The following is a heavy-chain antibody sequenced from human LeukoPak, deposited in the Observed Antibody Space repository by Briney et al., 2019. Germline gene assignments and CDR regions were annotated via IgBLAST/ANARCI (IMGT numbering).Heavy chain of an antibody. J-gene: IGHJ4*02. Sequence: SGGYLRLSCAVSGFTVSSNYMNWVRQAPGKGLEWVSVIYSGGMTCYADSVKGRFTTSRDTSNNTLYLQMVSLRDEDTAVYYCARERRYCSGDNCYSGYDYWGRGTLVTV. CDR2: IYSGGMT. CDR3: ARERRYCSGDNCYSGYDY. D-gene: IGHD2-15*01. V-gene: IGHV3-53*01. CDR1: GFTVSSNY.